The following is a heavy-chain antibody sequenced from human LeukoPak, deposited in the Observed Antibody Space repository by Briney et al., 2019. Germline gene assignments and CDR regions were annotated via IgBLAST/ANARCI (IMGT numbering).Heavy chain of an antibody. V-gene: IGHV3-9*03. CDR1: GFPFDDYA. Sequence: PGGSLRLSCAASGFPFDDYAMHWVRQAPGKGLEWVSGFSWNSGSIGYADSVKGRFTISRDNAKNSLYLQMNSLRAEDMALYYCAKDRGDQGSDAFDIWGQGTMVTVSS. CDR2: FSWNSGSI. D-gene: IGHD2-21*01. J-gene: IGHJ3*02. CDR3: AKDRGDQGSDAFDI.